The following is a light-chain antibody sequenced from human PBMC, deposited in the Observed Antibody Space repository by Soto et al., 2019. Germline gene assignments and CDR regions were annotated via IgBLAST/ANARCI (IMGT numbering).Light chain of an antibody. CDR3: QQYGSSPGT. CDR2: GAS. V-gene: IGKV3-20*01. Sequence: EIVLTQSPGTLSLSPGERATLSCRASQSVSSSYLAWYQQKPGQAPRLLIYGASSRATGIPDRFSGSGSGTDFTLTISRLEPEEFAVYYCQQYGSSPGTFGQGTKV. J-gene: IGKJ1*01. CDR1: QSVSSSY.